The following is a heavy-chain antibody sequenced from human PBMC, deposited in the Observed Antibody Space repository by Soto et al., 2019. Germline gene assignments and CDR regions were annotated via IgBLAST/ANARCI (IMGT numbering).Heavy chain of an antibody. CDR3: VRGAFHHYYLDS. J-gene: IGHJ4*02. CDR1: GFTFSSYW. Sequence: EVQLVESVGGLVQPGGSLRLSCAASGFTFSSYWIHWVRQAPGKGLVWVSRVDSGGSTTNYADSVKGRFTISRDNAKNTLYLQMNSLRDEDTAVYHCVRGAFHHYYLDSWGQGTLVTVSS. D-gene: IGHD2-21*01. V-gene: IGHV3-74*01. CDR2: VDSGGSTT.